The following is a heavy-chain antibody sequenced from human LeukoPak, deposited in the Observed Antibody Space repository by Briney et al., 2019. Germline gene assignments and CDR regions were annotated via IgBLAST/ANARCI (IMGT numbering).Heavy chain of an antibody. CDR2: IYSGGST. CDR3: ASGGYYYDSSGYYC. Sequence: GGSLRLSCAASGFTVSSNYMSWVRQAPGKGLEWVSVIYSGGSTYYADSVKGRFTISRDNSKNTLYLQMNSLRAEDTAVYYCASGGYYYDSSGYYCWGQGTLVTVSS. J-gene: IGHJ4*02. V-gene: IGHV3-53*01. CDR1: GFTVSSNY. D-gene: IGHD3-22*01.